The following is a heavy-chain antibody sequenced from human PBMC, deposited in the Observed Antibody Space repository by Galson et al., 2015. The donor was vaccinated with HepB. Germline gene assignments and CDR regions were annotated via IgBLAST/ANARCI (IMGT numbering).Heavy chain of an antibody. J-gene: IGHJ6*02. Sequence: SLRLSCAASGFTFSSYSMNWVRQAPGKGLEWVSYISSSSSTIYYADSVKGRFTISRDNAKNSLYLQMNSLRDEDTAVYYCATGYYYGSGSPNNYYYYGMDVWGQGTTVTVSS. CDR2: ISSSSSTI. V-gene: IGHV3-48*02. CDR1: GFTFSSYS. CDR3: ATGYYYGSGSPNNYYYYGMDV. D-gene: IGHD3-10*01.